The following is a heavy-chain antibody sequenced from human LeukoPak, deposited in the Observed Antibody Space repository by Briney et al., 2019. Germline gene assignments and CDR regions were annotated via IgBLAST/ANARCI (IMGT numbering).Heavy chain of an antibody. CDR2: IRYDGSNK. CDR1: GFTFSSYG. D-gene: IGHD2-2*01. V-gene: IGHV3-30*02. CDR3: AKDGPRSSTRTRSSHAVYYYYMDV. J-gene: IGHJ6*03. Sequence: GGSLRLSCAASGFTFSSYGMHWVRQAPGKGLEWVAFIRYDGSNKYYADSVKGRFTISRDNSKNTLYLQMNSLRAEDTAVYYCAKDGPRSSTRTRSSHAVYYYYMDVWGKGTTVTVSS.